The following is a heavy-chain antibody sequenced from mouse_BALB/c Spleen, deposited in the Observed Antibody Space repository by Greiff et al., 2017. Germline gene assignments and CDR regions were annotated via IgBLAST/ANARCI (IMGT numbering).Heavy chain of an antibody. CDR3: ASGITTDYYAMDY. CDR1: GFSLTSYG. CDR2: IWAGGST. V-gene: IGHV2-9*02. J-gene: IGHJ4*01. Sequence: VKLQESGPGLVAPSQSLSITCTVSGFSLTSYGVHWVRQPPGKGLEWLGVIWAGGSTNYNSALMSRLSISKDNSKSQVFLKMNSLQTDDTAMYYCASGITTDYYAMDYWGQGTSVTVSS. D-gene: IGHD2-4*01.